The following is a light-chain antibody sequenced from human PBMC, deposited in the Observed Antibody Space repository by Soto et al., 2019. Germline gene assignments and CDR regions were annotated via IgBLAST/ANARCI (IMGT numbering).Light chain of an antibody. CDR1: QSVSSSY. CDR2: GAS. CDR3: QQYGSSPRT. V-gene: IGKV3-20*01. Sequence: EIVLTQSPGTLSLSPGERSTLSCRASQSVSSSYLAWYQQKPGQAPRXXIYGASSRATGIPDRFSGSGSGTDFTLTISRLEPEDFEVYYCQQYGSSPRTFGQGTKVDIK. J-gene: IGKJ1*01.